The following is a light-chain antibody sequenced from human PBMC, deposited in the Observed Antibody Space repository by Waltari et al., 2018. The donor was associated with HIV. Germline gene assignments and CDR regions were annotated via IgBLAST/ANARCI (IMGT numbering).Light chain of an antibody. CDR3: QTWRTGIRV. V-gene: IGLV4-69*01. Sequence: QVVLTQSPSASASLGASVKLTCPLISGDNNYVITWPPLRPDKGPRYLMKVNTDGSHRKGDGIPDRFSGSTSGAERYLIISSLQSDDEADYFCQTWRTGIRVFGGGTKLTVL. CDR2: VNTDGSH. CDR1: SGDNNYV. J-gene: IGLJ3*02.